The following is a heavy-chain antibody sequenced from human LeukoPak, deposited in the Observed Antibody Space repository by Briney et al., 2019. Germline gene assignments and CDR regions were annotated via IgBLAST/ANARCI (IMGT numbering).Heavy chain of an antibody. D-gene: IGHD3-10*01. CDR3: AKDLLSGSGDYSWGVFDS. CDR2: ISGSGGST. V-gene: IGHV3-23*01. CDR1: GFTFSSNA. J-gene: IGHJ4*02. Sequence: GGSLRLSCATSGFTFSSNAMSWVRQTPGKGLEWVSCISGSGGSTVYADSVTGRFTISRDNSKNTLYLQMNSLRGEDTAVYYCAKDLLSGSGDYSWGVFDSWGQGTLVTVSS.